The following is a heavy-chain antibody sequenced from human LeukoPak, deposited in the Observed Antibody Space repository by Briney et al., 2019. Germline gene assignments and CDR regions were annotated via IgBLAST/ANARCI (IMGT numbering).Heavy chain of an antibody. CDR2: ISGSGGST. Sequence: PGGSLRLSCAASGFTFSSYWMSWVRQAPGKGLEWVSAISGSGGSTYYADSVKGRFTISRDNSKNTLYLQMNSLRAEDTAVYYCAKDPHFDFWSGYYPFDYWGQGTLVTVSS. J-gene: IGHJ4*02. CDR1: GFTFSSYW. CDR3: AKDPHFDFWSGYYPFDY. V-gene: IGHV3-23*01. D-gene: IGHD3-3*01.